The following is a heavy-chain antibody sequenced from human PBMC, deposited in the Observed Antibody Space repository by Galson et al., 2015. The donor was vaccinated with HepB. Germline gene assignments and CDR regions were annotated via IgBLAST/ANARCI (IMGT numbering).Heavy chain of an antibody. CDR1: GFTFSSYW. CDR2: IKQDGSEK. CDR3: ARKGVRWAAGYFDY. J-gene: IGHJ4*02. V-gene: IGHV3-7*01. Sequence: SLRLSCAASGFTFSSYWMSWVRQAPGKGLEWVANIKQDGSEKYYVDSVKGRFTISRDNAKNSLYLQMNSLRAEDTAVYYCARKGVRWAAGYFDYWGQGTLVTVSS. D-gene: IGHD6-13*01.